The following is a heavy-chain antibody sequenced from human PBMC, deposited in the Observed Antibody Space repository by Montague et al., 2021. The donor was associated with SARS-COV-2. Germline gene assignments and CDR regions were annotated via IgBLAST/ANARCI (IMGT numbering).Heavy chain of an antibody. CDR1: GGSFSGNY. Sequence: SETLSLTCAVSGGSFSGNYWSWVRQPPGGGLQWIGEINQSGDISYNPSLKSRVTISVDTSRNQFSLKLTSVTAADTAVYFCARGQQGVNMVLVVIGFYYYMDVWGKGTTVTVSS. CDR3: ARGQQGVNMVLVVIGFYYYMDV. D-gene: IGHD2-8*02. CDR2: INQSGDI. V-gene: IGHV4-34*01. J-gene: IGHJ6*03.